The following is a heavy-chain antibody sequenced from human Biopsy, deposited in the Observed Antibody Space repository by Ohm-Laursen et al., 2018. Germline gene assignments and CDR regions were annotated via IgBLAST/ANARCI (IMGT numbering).Heavy chain of an antibody. V-gene: IGHV1-8*01. CDR3: ARGGYDYDY. CDR1: GYTFTDYD. CDR2: MTPKTGKT. Sequence: ASVKVSCKASGYTFTDYDINWVRQASGQGLEWVGWMTPKTGKTGYAQKLQGRLTMTRDTSTSTAYMELSSLRSEDTAIYYCARGGYDYDYWGQGTLVTVSS. J-gene: IGHJ4*02. D-gene: IGHD5-12*01.